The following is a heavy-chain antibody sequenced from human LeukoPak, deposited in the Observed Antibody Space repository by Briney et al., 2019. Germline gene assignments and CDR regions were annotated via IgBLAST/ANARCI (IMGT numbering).Heavy chain of an antibody. CDR1: GFTFSSYG. CDR3: AKDGREIVTTSYYYYYYMDV. Sequence: GGSLRLSCAASGFTFSSYGMHWVRQAPGKGLEWVAFIRYDGSNKYYADSVKGRFTISRDNSKNTLYLQMNSLRAEDTAVYYCAKDGREIVTTSYYYYYYMDVWGKGTMVTVSS. J-gene: IGHJ6*03. V-gene: IGHV3-30*02. D-gene: IGHD5-12*01. CDR2: IRYDGSNK.